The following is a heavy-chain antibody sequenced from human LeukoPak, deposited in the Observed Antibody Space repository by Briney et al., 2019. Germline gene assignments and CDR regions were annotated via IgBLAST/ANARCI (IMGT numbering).Heavy chain of an antibody. V-gene: IGHV3-30*04. J-gene: IGHJ6*02. CDR3: ARQGGMIVVPQYYYYGMDV. CDR1: GFTFSSDA. CDR2: ISYDGSNK. Sequence: GGSLRLSCAASGFTFSSDARHGVREAPGKGLERVAVISYDGSNKYYADSVKGRFTISRDNSKNTLYLQMNSLRAEDTAVYYCARQGGMIVVPQYYYYGMDVWGQGTTVTVSS. D-gene: IGHD3-22*01.